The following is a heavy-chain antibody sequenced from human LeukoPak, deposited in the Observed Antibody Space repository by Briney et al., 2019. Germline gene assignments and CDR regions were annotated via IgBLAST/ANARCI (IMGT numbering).Heavy chain of an antibody. J-gene: IGHJ4*02. CDR2: ISGSGGST. D-gene: IGHD6-19*01. CDR1: GFTFSSYG. Sequence: GGSLRLSCAASGFTFSSYGMSWVRQAPGKGLEWVSSISGSGGSTYYADSVKGRFTISRDNSKNTLYVQMNSLRAEDTAVHYCAKTPTYSSGWYGPFWDYWGQGTLVTVSS. V-gene: IGHV3-23*01. CDR3: AKTPTYSSGWYGPFWDY.